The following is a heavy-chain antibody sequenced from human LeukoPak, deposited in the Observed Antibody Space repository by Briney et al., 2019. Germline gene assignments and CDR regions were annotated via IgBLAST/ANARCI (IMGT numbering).Heavy chain of an antibody. J-gene: IGHJ6*02. Sequence: GGSLKLSCAASGFTFSGSAMHWVRQASGKGLEWIGRIRSKANSYATAYAASVKGRFTISRDDSKNTAYLQMNSLKTEGTAVYYCTSLVVVVPAAIAQYYYGMDVWGQGTTVTVSS. CDR2: IRSKANSYAT. V-gene: IGHV3-73*01. CDR3: TSLVVVVPAAIAQYYYGMDV. CDR1: GFTFSGSA. D-gene: IGHD2-2*02.